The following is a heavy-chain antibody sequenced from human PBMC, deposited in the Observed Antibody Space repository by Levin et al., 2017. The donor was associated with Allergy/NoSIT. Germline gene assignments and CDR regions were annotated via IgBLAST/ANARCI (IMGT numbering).Heavy chain of an antibody. D-gene: IGHD5-12*01. CDR1: GFTFSSYA. J-gene: IGHJ4*02. V-gene: IGHV3-23*01. CDR2: ISGSGGST. CDR3: ARDDIGGGWLRSGVDY. Sequence: GGSLRLSCAASGFTFSSYAMSWVRQAPGKGLEWVSAISGSGGSTYYADSVKGRFTISRDNSKNTLYLQMNSLRAEDTAVYYCARDDIGGGWLRSGVDYWGQGTLVTVSS.